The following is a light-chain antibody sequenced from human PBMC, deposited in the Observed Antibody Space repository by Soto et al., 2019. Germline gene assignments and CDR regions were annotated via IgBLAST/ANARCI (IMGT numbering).Light chain of an antibody. V-gene: IGKV3-11*01. J-gene: IGKJ2*01. Sequence: EIVLTQSPATLSLSPGERATLSCRASQSVSSNLAWYQQKPGQAPRLLIYAASRRATGIPARFSGSGSGTDFTLTIGSLEPEDFAVYYCKQRSDWVRTFGQGTKLEIK. CDR1: QSVSSN. CDR3: KQRSDWVRT. CDR2: AAS.